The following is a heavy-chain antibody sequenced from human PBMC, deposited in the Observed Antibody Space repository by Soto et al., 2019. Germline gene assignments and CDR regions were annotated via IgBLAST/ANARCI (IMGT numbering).Heavy chain of an antibody. Sequence: GGSLRLSCAASGFTFSSYAMSWVRQAPGKGLECVSAISGSGGSTYYADSVKGRFTISRDNSKNTLYLQMNSLRAEDTAVYYCAKGYSSIDPPWGCDPWGQGTLVTVSS. CDR3: AKGYSSIDPPWGCDP. D-gene: IGHD6-13*01. J-gene: IGHJ5*02. CDR2: ISGSGGST. V-gene: IGHV3-23*01. CDR1: GFTFSSYA.